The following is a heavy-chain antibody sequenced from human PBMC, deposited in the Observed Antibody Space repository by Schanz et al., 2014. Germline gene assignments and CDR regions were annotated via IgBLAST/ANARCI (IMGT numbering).Heavy chain of an antibody. CDR2: ITAYNGNT. V-gene: IGHV1-18*04. Sequence: QVLLVQSGAEVKQPGASVKVSCKASGYTFTGYYIHWVRQAPGQGFEWMGWITAYNGNTNSAQKLQGRVTMTTDTSTSTAYMELRSLRSDDTAVYYCARSHSLVGTIDFDYWGQGTLVTVSS. CDR3: ARSHSLVGTIDFDY. CDR1: GYTFTGYY. D-gene: IGHD1-26*01. J-gene: IGHJ4*02.